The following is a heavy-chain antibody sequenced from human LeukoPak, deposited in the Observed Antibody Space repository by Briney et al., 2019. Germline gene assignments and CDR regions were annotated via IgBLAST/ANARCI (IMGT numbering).Heavy chain of an antibody. CDR2: IKEDGSEK. CDR3: AREVVRGPYNWFDP. Sequence: GGSLRLSCAASGFTFSSYWMSWVRQAPGKGLEWVANIKEDGSEKYYVDSVKGRFTISRDNAKNSLYLQMNSLRAEDTAVYYCAREVVRGPYNWFDPWGQGTLVTVSS. J-gene: IGHJ5*02. D-gene: IGHD3-10*01. V-gene: IGHV3-7*01. CDR1: GFTFSSYW.